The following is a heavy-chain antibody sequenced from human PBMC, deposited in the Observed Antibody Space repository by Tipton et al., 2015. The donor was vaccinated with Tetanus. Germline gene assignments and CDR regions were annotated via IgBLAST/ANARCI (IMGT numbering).Heavy chain of an antibody. CDR3: ARGRDQYKSGNY. D-gene: IGHD5-24*01. CDR1: GGSITSYY. V-gene: IGHV4-59*12. Sequence: TLSLTCNVSGGSITSYYWSWIRQRPGRGLEWVGYVHYTGKDNYSPSLRSRVTLSVDTSKNQFSLKMNSVTGADTAVYYCARGRDQYKSGNYWGQGTLVTVSS. J-gene: IGHJ4*02. CDR2: VHYTGKD.